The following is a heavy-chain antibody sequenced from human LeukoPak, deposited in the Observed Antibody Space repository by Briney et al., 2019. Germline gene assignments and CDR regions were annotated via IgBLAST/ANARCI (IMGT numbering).Heavy chain of an antibody. V-gene: IGHV4-31*03. CDR1: GGSISSGGYY. CDR2: IYYSGST. CDR3: ARVRRNDYYDSSGYYYRWFDP. J-gene: IGHJ5*02. Sequence: PSQTLSLTCTVSGGSISSGGYYWSWIRQHPGKGLEWIGYIYYSGSTNYNPSLKSRVTVSVDTSKNQFSLRLSSVTAADTAVYYCARVRRNDYYDSSGYYYRWFDPWGQGTLVTVSS. D-gene: IGHD3-22*01.